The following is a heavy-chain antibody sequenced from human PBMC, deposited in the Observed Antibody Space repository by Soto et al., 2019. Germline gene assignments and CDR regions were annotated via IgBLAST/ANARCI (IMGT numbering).Heavy chain of an antibody. V-gene: IGHV3-21*01. D-gene: IGHD2-8*01. CDR1: GFTFSSYS. CDR2: ISSSSSYI. J-gene: IGHJ6*02. CDR3: ARDASRCTNGVCYRYYYYGMDV. Sequence: PGGSLRLSCAASGFTFSSYSMNWVRQAPGKGLEWVSSISSSSSYIYYADSVKGRFTISRDNAKNSLYLQMNSLRAEDTAVYYCARDASRCTNGVCYRYYYYGMDVWGQGTTVTVSS.